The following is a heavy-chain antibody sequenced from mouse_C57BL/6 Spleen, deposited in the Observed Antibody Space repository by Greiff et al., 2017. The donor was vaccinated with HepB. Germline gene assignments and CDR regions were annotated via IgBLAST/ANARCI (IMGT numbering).Heavy chain of an antibody. V-gene: IGHV1-81*01. CDR2: IYPRSGNT. D-gene: IGHD2-4*01. CDR1: GYTFTSYG. J-gene: IGHJ3*01. CDR3: ARRDDYRGFAY. Sequence: QVQLQQSGAELARPGASVKLSCKASGYTFTSYGISWVKQRTGQGLEWIGEIYPRSGNTFYNEKFKGKATLTADKSSSTAYMELRSLTSEDSAVYFCARRDDYRGFAYWGQGTLVTVSA.